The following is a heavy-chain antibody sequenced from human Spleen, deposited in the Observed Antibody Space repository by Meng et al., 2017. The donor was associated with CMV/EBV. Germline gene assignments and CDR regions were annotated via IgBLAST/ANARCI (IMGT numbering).Heavy chain of an antibody. D-gene: IGHD3-10*01. Sequence: FGCYSMNWLHQAPGEELEWVSSISSSRSYIYYTNSVKGQFTISKDNAKNSLYLQMNNLGAEDTAVYYCARDRRYYYGSGSYCPPFDYWSQKTLVTVSS. CDR2: ISSSRSYI. CDR3: ARDRRYYYGSGSYCPPFDY. J-gene: IGHJ4*02. V-gene: IGHV3-21*03. CDR1: FGCYS.